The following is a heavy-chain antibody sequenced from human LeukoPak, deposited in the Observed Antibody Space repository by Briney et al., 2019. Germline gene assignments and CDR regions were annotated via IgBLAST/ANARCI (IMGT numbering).Heavy chain of an antibody. Sequence: ASVTVSCKASGYTFTSYYLHWVRRAHGQGLGRMGWFNPNSGGTNYAQEFQGRVTMTRDTSISTAYMELSRLRSDDTAEYYCARALYYDSSGYYSSSYYYFQHWGQGTLVTVSS. CDR1: GYTFTSYY. CDR2: FNPNSGGT. V-gene: IGHV1-2*02. CDR3: ARALYYDSSGYYSSSYYYFQH. D-gene: IGHD3-22*01. J-gene: IGHJ1*01.